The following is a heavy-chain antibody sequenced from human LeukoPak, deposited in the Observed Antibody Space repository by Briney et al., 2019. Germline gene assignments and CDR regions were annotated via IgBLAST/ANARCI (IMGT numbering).Heavy chain of an antibody. D-gene: IGHD3-10*01. CDR2: INPNSGGT. CDR3: ARDRSPAAYGSGRAMDV. J-gene: IGHJ6*04. Sequence: ASVKVSCKASGYTFTGYYMHWVRQAPGQGLEWMGWINPNSGGTNYAQKFQGRVTMTRDTSISTAYMELSRLRSDDTAVYYCARDRSPAAYGSGRAMDVWGKGTTVTISS. V-gene: IGHV1-2*02. CDR1: GYTFTGYY.